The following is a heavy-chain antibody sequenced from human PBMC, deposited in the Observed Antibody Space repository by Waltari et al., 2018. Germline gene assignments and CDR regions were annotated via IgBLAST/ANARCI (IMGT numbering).Heavy chain of an antibody. V-gene: IGHV3-23*01. CDR2: ISGDGAAS. CDR1: GFTFSTYG. Sequence: VQLLESGGGLVQPGGSLRLSCAASGFTFSTYGMNWVRQAPGKGLEWVSAISGDGAASFYGDSVKGRFTISRDNSESTLRLQMHSLRTEDTAIYFCAAYSGISSSFEYWGQGTLVTVSS. D-gene: IGHD3-10*01. J-gene: IGHJ4*02. CDR3: AAYSGISSSFEY.